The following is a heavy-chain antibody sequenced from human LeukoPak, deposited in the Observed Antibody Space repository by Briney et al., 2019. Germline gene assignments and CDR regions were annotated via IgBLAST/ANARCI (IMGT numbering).Heavy chain of an antibody. CDR1: GGSISSSSYY. CDR3: ARPSCSGGSCYYNFDY. CDR2: IYYSGST. D-gene: IGHD2-15*01. V-gene: IGHV4-39*01. J-gene: IGHJ4*02. Sequence: SETLSLTCTVSGGSISSSSYYWGWIRQPPGKGLEWIGSIYYSGSTYYNPSLKSRVTISVDTSKNQFSLKLSSVTAADTAVYYCARPSCSGGSCYYNFDYWGQGTLVAVSS.